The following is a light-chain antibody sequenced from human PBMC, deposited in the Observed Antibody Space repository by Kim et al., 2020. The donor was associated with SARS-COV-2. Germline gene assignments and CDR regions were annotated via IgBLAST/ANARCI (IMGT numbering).Light chain of an antibody. CDR2: KVS. V-gene: IGKV2-30*01. CDR3: MQGTHWPFT. J-gene: IGKJ3*01. CDR1: KSLVYSDGNNY. Sequence: PAASSCRASKSLVYSDGNNYLNWFHQRPGQSPRRLIYKVSNRDSGVPDRFSGSGSGTDFTLQISRVEAEDVGVYYCMQGTHWPFTFGAGTKVYIK.